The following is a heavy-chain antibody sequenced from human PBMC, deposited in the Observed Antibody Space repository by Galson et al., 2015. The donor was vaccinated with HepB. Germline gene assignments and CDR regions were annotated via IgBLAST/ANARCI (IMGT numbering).Heavy chain of an antibody. CDR3: AGVRIWGSYRYYFDY. CDR1: GGTFSSYA. V-gene: IGHV1-69*10. D-gene: IGHD3-16*02. CDR2: IIPILGIA. J-gene: IGHJ4*02. Sequence: SVKVSCKASGGTFSSYAISWVRQAPGQGLEWMGGIIPILGIANYAQKFQGRVTITADKSTSTAYMELSSLRSEDTAVYYCAGVRIWGSYRYYFDYWGQGTLVTVSS.